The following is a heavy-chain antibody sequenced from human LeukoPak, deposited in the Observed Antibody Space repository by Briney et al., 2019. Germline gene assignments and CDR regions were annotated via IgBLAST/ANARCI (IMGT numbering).Heavy chain of an antibody. J-gene: IGHJ4*02. CDR2: IGGRDGST. CDR3: ARDPEFDY. Sequence: GGSLRLSCAASGFAFSSYGMSWVRQAPGKGLEWVSAIGGRDGSTYYADSVKGRFTISRDNSKNTLYLQMNSLRAEDTAVYYCARDPEFDYWGQGTLVTVSS. CDR1: GFAFSSYG. V-gene: IGHV3-23*01.